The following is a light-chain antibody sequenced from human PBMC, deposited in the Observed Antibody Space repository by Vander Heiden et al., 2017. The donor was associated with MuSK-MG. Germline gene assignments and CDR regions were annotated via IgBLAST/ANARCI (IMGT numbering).Light chain of an antibody. V-gene: IGLV2-14*03. Sequence: QSALAQPASVSGSPGQSITISCTRSRSDIGGYDYVSWYQQQHGNAPIRVMSDVTNRPSGVSNRCSGSKSGTVAYLTISGLQPEDEAYDYCSSYTNNSGLFGGGTKVTVL. CDR2: DVT. CDR1: RSDIGGYDY. CDR3: SSYTNNSGL. J-gene: IGLJ3*02.